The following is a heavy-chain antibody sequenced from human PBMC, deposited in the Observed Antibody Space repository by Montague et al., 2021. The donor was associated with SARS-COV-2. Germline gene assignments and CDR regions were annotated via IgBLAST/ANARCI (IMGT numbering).Heavy chain of an antibody. CDR1: GFAFNNFA. D-gene: IGHD2-15*01. CDR3: AKQTGAGAIVYWYFDL. J-gene: IGHJ2*01. CDR2: IFGSGADT. V-gene: IGHV3-23*01. Sequence: FLRLSCAASGFAFNNFAMTWVRQPPGKGLEWVSSIFGSGADTYYADSVKGRFTISRDNSRNTVYLQMNSLRAEDTAKYYCAKQTGAGAIVYWYFDLWGRGTVVSVSS.